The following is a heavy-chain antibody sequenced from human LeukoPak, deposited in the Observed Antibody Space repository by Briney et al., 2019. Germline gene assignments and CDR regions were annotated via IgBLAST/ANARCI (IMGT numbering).Heavy chain of an antibody. CDR2: ISGSGGST. Sequence: GGSLRLSCAASGFTFSSYAMSWVRQAPGKGLEWVSAISGSGGSTYYADSVKGRFTISRDNSKNTLYLQMNSLRAEDTAVFYCAKVSDSSGWYPFDYWGQGTLVTVSS. CDR1: GFTFSSYA. CDR3: AKVSDSSGWYPFDY. D-gene: IGHD6-19*01. J-gene: IGHJ4*02. V-gene: IGHV3-23*01.